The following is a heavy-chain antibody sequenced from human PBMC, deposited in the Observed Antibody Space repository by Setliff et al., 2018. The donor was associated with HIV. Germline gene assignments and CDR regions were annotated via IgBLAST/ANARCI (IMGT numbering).Heavy chain of an antibody. V-gene: IGHV1-8*03. J-gene: IGHJ6*03. D-gene: IGHD1-26*01. CDR3: ARGYLISGTQKSYYMDV. CDR2: MNPNTGNT. Sequence: RASVKVSCKASGYTFTSYDINWVRQATGQGLEWMGWMNPNTGNTGYAQKFQGRVSITRSTSINTAYMELSTLRSEDTAVYYCARGYLISGTQKSYYMDVWGKGTTVTVSS. CDR1: GYTFTSYD.